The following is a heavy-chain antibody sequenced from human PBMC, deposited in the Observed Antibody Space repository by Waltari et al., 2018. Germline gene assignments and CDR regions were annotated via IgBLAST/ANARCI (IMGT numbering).Heavy chain of an antibody. D-gene: IGHD2-15*01. J-gene: IGHJ4*02. CDR2: ISYDTMTE. CDR1: GFPCRSYG. Sequence: QFQLVESGGGVVQPGRSLTLSFAASGFPCRSYGIHWVRQAPGKGLEWLALISYDTMTEYYADSVKGRFTVSRDNSKNLAFLQLNSLRPEDTAMYFCANAPSGGCFSVPGIDYWGQGTLVTVSS. V-gene: IGHV3-30*18. CDR3: ANAPSGGCFSVPGIDY.